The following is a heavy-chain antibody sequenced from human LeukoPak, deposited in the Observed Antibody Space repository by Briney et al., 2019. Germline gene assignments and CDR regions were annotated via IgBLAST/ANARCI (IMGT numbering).Heavy chain of an antibody. CDR3: AREGRGGYRYYFDY. Sequence: PSETLSLTCTVSGGSVSSGSYYWSWIQQPPGKGLEWIGYIYYSGSTNYNPSLKSRVTISVDTSKNQFSLKLSSVTAADTAVYYCAREGRGGYRYYFDYWGQGTLVTVSS. CDR1: GGSVSSGSYY. V-gene: IGHV4-61*01. J-gene: IGHJ4*02. D-gene: IGHD3-10*01. CDR2: IYYSGST.